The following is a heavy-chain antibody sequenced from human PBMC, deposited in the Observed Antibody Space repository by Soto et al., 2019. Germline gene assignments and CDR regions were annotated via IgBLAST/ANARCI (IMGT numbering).Heavy chain of an antibody. V-gene: IGHV4-39*01. Sequence: PETLSLTCTLSGGSINSPSHYWGWVRQPPGKGLEWIGSIFYTGRAYYTPSLKSRVTISVDTSKNQFSLNLNSVTASDTAVYYCVSQRTSVLTQAYFDYWGPGALVTVSS. CDR1: GGSINSPSHY. CDR3: VSQRTSVLTQAYFDY. J-gene: IGHJ4*02. CDR2: IFYTGRA. D-gene: IGHD2-8*01.